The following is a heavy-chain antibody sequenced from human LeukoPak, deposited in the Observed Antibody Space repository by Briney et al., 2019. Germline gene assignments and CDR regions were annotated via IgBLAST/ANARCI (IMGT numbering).Heavy chain of an antibody. CDR1: GGSISSGSYY. CDR2: IYTRGST. D-gene: IGHD3-16*01. J-gene: IGHJ4*02. Sequence: SETLSLTCTVSGGSISSGSYYWSWIRQPAGKGLEWIGRIYTRGSTDYNPSLKSRITLSIDTSKNQFSLKLSSVTAADTAVYYCARDYPVWGSYERGAFFDYWGQGTLVTVSS. V-gene: IGHV4-61*02. CDR3: ARDYPVWGSYERGAFFDY.